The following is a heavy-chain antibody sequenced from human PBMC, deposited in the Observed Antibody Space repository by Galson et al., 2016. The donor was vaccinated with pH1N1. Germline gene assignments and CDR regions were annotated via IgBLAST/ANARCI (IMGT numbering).Heavy chain of an antibody. Sequence: SLRLSCAASGFSFSSDAMHWVRQAPGKRLEYVSAISGDAVNAYYADSVKGRFTISRDNSKDTLYLQMTSLRAKDTGVYYCVKDARYVENQKDSWGQGTLVTVSS. J-gene: IGHJ4*02. CDR2: ISGDAVNA. V-gene: IGHV3-64D*09. CDR3: VKDARYVENQKDS. D-gene: IGHD3-9*01. CDR1: GFSFSSDA.